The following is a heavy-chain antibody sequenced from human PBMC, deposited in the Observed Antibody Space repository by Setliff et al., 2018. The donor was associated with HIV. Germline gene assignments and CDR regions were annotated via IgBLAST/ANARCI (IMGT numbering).Heavy chain of an antibody. D-gene: IGHD1-26*01. V-gene: IGHV4-34*01. J-gene: IGHJ6*03. CDR3: ARYRRFADYIDV. CDR2: INHRGST. CDR1: GESFSGYY. Sequence: SETLSLTCAVYGESFSGYYWNWIRQPPGKGLEWIGEINHRGSTNYNPSLKSRVTMSVDTSKNQFSLKLTSVTAADTALYYCARYRRFADYIDVWGKGTTVTVSS.